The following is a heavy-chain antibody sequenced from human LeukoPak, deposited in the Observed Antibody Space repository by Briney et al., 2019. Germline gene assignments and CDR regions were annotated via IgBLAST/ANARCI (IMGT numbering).Heavy chain of an antibody. D-gene: IGHD3/OR15-3a*01. Sequence: GGSLRLSCAVSGITLSNYGMSWVRQAPGKGLEWVAGISDSGGSTNYADSVKGRFTISRDNPKNTLYLQMNSLRAEDTAFYFCAKRGVVIRVILVGFHKEAYYLESWGQGALVTVSS. CDR2: ISDSGGST. CDR1: GITLSNYG. V-gene: IGHV3-23*01. J-gene: IGHJ4*02. CDR3: AKRGVVIRVILVGFHKEAYYLES.